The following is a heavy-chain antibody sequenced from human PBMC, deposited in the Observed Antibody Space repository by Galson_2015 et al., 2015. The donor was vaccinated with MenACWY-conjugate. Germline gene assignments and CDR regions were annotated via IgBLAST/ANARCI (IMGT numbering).Heavy chain of an antibody. V-gene: IGHV1-18*04. CDR2: ISANNNNT. D-gene: IGHD2-15*01. CDR3: ARDYSCWRGGFRRRGSRHFDL. J-gene: IGHJ4*02. Sequence: SVKVSCKASGYTFTSHDITWVRQAPGQGLEWMGRISANNNNTSYAQKVEGRVTMTTDTSTTTAYMELRSLRSDDTAVYYCARDYSCWRGGFRRRGSRHFDLWGQGTLVTVSS. CDR1: GYTFTSHD.